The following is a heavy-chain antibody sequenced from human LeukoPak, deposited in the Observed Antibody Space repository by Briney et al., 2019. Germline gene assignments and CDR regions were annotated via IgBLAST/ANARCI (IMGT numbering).Heavy chain of an antibody. D-gene: IGHD2-21*01. V-gene: IGHV3-23*01. Sequence: GGSLRLSCIASKFTFGDYWMSWVRQAPGKGLEWVSAISGSGGSTYYADSVKGRFTISRDNSKNTLYLQMNSLRAEDTAVYYCAKFLPTHIVVANYYFDYWGQGTLVTVSS. CDR3: AKFLPTHIVVANYYFDY. CDR2: ISGSGGST. J-gene: IGHJ4*02. CDR1: KFTFGDYW.